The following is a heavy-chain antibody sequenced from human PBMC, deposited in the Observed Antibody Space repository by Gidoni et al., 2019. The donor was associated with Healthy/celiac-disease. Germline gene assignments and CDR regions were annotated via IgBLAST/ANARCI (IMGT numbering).Heavy chain of an antibody. CDR3: ARSGRVHFNYFDY. CDR2: ISYYGSNK. D-gene: IGHD3-10*01. V-gene: IGHV3-30*03. CDR1: GFTYISYG. Sequence: QVQLVESGGGGVQPGRSLRLSCAASGFTYISYGMHWVRQAPGKGLEWVAVISYYGSNKYYADSVKGRFTISRDNSKNTLYLQMSSLRAEDTAVYYCARSGRVHFNYFDYWGQGTLVTVSS. J-gene: IGHJ4*02.